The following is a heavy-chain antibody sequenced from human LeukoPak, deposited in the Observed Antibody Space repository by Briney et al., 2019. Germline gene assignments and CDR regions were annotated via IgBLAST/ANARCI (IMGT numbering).Heavy chain of an antibody. V-gene: IGHV3-23*01. CDR1: GFTFSSYA. CDR2: ISGSGGST. D-gene: IGHD6-25*01. CDR3: AKDRGSGWGLDY. J-gene: IGHJ4*02. Sequence: PGGSLRLSCAASGFTFSSYAMSWVRQAPGKGLEWVSAISGSGGSTYYADSVKGRFTISRDNSKNTLYLQMNSLRADDTAVYYCAKDRGSGWGLDYWGQGTLVTVSS.